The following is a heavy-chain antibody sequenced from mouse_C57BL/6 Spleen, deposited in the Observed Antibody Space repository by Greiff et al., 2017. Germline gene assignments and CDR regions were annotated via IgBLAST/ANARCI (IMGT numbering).Heavy chain of an antibody. CDR2: ISYDGSN. Sequence: EVKLEESGPGLVKPSQSLSLTCSVTGYSITSGYYWNWIRQFPGNKLEWMGYISYDGSNNYNPSLKNRISITRDTSKNQFFLKLNSVTTEDTATYYCARDSSPWYFDVWGTGTTVTVSS. D-gene: IGHD1-1*01. J-gene: IGHJ1*03. V-gene: IGHV3-6*01. CDR3: ARDSSPWYFDV. CDR1: GYSITSGYY.